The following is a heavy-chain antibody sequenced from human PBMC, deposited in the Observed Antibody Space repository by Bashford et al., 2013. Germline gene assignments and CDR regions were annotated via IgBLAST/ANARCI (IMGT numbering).Heavy chain of an antibody. D-gene: IGHD3-10*01. J-gene: IGHJ5*02. CDR1: GYSFTSHG. Sequence: VASVKVSCKVFGYSFTSHGLSWVRQAPGQGLELMGWINPNTGRPKYSPKFQARTTMTIDTSTNTVYMELRGLRSDDTAIYYCARGTYGLGSYSWFDPWGQGTLVTVSS. CDR2: INPNTGRP. CDR3: ARGTYGLGSYSWFDP. V-gene: IGHV1-18*01.